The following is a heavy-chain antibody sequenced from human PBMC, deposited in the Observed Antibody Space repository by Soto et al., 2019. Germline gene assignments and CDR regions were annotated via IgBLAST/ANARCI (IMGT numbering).Heavy chain of an antibody. CDR3: ARNXYCSSTSCQLYRYYFDY. V-gene: IGHV1-69*13. CDR1: GGTFSSYA. CDR2: IIPIFGTA. D-gene: IGHD2-2*01. J-gene: IGHJ4*02. Sequence: GASVKVSCKASGGTFSSYAISWVRQAPGQGLEWMGGIIPIFGTANYAQKFQGRVTITADESTSTAYMELSSLRSEDTAVYYCARNXYCSSTSCQLYRYYFDYWGQGTLVTVSS.